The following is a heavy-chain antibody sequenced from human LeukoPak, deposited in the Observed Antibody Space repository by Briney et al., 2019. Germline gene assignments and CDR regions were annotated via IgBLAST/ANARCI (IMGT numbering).Heavy chain of an antibody. CDR3: AGTHSTTVVTRAFHI. D-gene: IGHD4-23*01. CDR1: GFTFSSYS. V-gene: IGHV3-21*01. J-gene: IGHJ3*02. CDR2: ISSSNTYI. Sequence: GGSLRLSCAASGFTFSSYSMNCVRQARGEGLEWVSSISSSNTYIYYADSVKGRFTISRDNAKNSLYLQMKSLRAEDTAVYYCAGTHSTTVVTRAFHIWGQGTMVTVSS.